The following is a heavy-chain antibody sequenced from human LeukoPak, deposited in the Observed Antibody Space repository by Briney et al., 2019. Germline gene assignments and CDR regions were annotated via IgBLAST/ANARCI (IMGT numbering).Heavy chain of an antibody. D-gene: IGHD5-18*01. CDR3: AKVDYRGYTYGYYFDY. V-gene: IGHV3-23*01. J-gene: IGHJ4*02. CDR2: ISGSDSST. CDR1: GFTFSDCA. Sequence: PGGSLRLSCAASGFTFSDCAMSWVRQAPGKGLEWVSAISGSDSSTYYADSVKGRFTISRDNSKNTLYLQMSSLRAEDTAIYYCAKVDYRGYTYGYYFDYWGQGTLVTVSP.